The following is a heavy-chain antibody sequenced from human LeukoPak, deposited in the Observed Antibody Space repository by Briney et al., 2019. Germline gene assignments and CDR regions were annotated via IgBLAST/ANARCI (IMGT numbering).Heavy chain of an antibody. J-gene: IGHJ4*02. V-gene: IGHV1-18*01. Sequence: GASVKVSCETSGYTFTDCGISWVRQAPGQGPEWMGWISGYNGNTNYVQKFQGRVTMTTDTSTSTAYMELRSLRSDDTAFHYCARDLSLGRHDYGEPFDYWGQGTLVTVSS. CDR2: ISGYNGNT. CDR3: ARDLSLGRHDYGEPFDY. CDR1: GYTFTDCG. D-gene: IGHD4-17*01.